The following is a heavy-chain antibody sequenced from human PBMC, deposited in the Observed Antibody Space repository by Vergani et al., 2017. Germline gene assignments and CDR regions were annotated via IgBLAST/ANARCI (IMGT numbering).Heavy chain of an antibody. V-gene: IGHV3-23*01. CDR1: GFTFSSYA. D-gene: IGHD3-3*01. CDR2: ISGSGGST. J-gene: IGHJ5*02. CDR3: AKSHRITIFGVVIPWFDP. Sequence: EVQLLESGGGLVQPGGSLRLSCAASGFTFSSYAMSWVRQAPGKGLEWVSAISGSGGSTYYADSVKGRFTISRDNSKNTLYLQMNSLRAEDTAVYYCAKSHRITIFGVVIPWFDPWGQGALVTVSS.